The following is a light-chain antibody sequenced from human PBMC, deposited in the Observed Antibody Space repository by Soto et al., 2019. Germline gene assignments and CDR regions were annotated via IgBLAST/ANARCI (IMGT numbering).Light chain of an antibody. J-gene: IGKJ2*01. CDR3: QQHGSSSYT. V-gene: IGKV3-20*01. CDR2: SVS. Sequence: EIVLTQSPGTLSLSPGERATLSCRASQSVTGTYLAWYQQKPGQAPRLLIYSVSSRATGIPDRFSGSGSGTDFTLTISRLEPEDSAVYYRQQHGSSSYTFGQGTKLEI. CDR1: QSVTGTY.